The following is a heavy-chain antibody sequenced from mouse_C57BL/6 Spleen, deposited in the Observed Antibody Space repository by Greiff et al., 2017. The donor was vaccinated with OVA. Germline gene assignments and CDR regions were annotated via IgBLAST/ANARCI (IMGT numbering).Heavy chain of an antibody. CDR1: GFTFSDYG. D-gene: IGHD2-13*01. CDR3: ARAAGLGFAY. Sequence: EVKLVESGGGLVKPGGSLKLSCAASGFTFSDYGMHWVRQAPEKGLEWVAYISSGSSTIYYADTVKGRVTISRDNAKNTLFLQMTSLRSEDTAMYYCARAAGLGFAYWGQGTLVTVSA. V-gene: IGHV5-17*01. J-gene: IGHJ3*01. CDR2: ISSGSSTI.